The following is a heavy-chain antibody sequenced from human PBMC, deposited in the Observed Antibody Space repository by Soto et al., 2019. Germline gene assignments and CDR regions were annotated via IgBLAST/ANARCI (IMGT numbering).Heavy chain of an antibody. D-gene: IGHD3-3*01. CDR3: ARELMTYYDFWSGSNPAGMDV. J-gene: IGHJ6*04. CDR2: IYTSGST. CDR1: GDSISSYY. Sequence: SETLSLTCTVSGDSISSYYWSWIRQPAGKGLEWIGRIYTSGSTNYNPSLKSRVTMSVDTSKNQFSLKLNSVTAADTAVYYCARELMTYYDFWSGSNPAGMDVWGKGTKVTVSS. V-gene: IGHV4-4*07.